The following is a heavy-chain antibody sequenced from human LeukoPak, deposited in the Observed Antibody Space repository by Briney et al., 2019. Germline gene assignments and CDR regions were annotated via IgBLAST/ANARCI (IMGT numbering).Heavy chain of an antibody. CDR1: GGSISSYY. J-gene: IGHJ6*02. CDR2: INHSGST. V-gene: IGHV4-34*01. D-gene: IGHD3-22*01. CDR3: ARAREYYDSSGYWSYYYYYGMDV. Sequence: SETLSLTCTVSGGSISSYYWSWIRQPPGKGLEWIGEINHSGSTNYNPSLKSRVTISVDTSKNQFSLKLSSVTAADTAVYYCARAREYYDSSGYWSYYYYYGMDVWGQGTTVTVSS.